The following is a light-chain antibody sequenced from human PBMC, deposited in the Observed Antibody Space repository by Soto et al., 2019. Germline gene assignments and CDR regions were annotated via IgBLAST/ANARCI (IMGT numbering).Light chain of an antibody. CDR1: QRFSTW. V-gene: IGKV1-5*01. CDR3: QQYNSSPYT. Sequence: DIQMTQSPSTLSASVGDRVTITCRASQRFSTWLAWYQQKPGKAPKLLIYDASSLEGGVPSRFSGRGSGTEFTLTISGLQPDVFATYYCQQYNSSPYTFGQGTKLEIK. CDR2: DAS. J-gene: IGKJ2*01.